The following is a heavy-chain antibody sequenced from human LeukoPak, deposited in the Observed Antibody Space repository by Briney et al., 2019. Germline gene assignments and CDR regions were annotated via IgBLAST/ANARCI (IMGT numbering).Heavy chain of an antibody. CDR1: GGTFSSYA. Sequence: GASVKVSCKASGGTFSSYAISWVRQAPGQGLEWMGWMNPNSGNTGYAQKFQGRVTMTRNTSKSTAYMELSSLRSEDTAVYYCARGLDYGDNDAFDIWGQGTMVTVSS. V-gene: IGHV1-8*02. CDR3: ARGLDYGDNDAFDI. CDR2: MNPNSGNT. J-gene: IGHJ3*02. D-gene: IGHD4-23*01.